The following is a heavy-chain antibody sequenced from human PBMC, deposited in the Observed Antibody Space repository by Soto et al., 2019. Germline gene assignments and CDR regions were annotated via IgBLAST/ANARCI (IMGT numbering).Heavy chain of an antibody. V-gene: IGHV3-30-3*01. CDR2: ISYDGTNK. CDR1: GFRFSISP. Sequence: LRLSCAASGFRFSISPMQCVRQAPGTGPEWVALISYDGTNKFYADSVKGRFTISRDNSKSTLYLQVDSLRPEDAAVYYCARDPKTSGGQHWAFNYFDSWGQGTLVTVSS. D-gene: IGHD7-27*01. CDR3: ARDPKTSGGQHWAFNYFDS. J-gene: IGHJ4*02.